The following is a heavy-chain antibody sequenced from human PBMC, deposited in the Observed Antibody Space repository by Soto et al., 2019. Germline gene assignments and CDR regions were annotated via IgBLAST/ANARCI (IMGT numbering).Heavy chain of an antibody. CDR3: ARDWNLDH. V-gene: IGHV3-23*01. D-gene: IGHD1-1*01. CDR1: GFTFSAFP. Sequence: VQLLESGGSLVQPGGSLRLSCAASGFTFSAFPMTWVRQAPGKGLDWVSTISATTPNTYYADSVKGRFTISRDNSKNTLYLKMNSLRAEDTAVYYCARDWNLDHWGQGTLVT. CDR2: ISATTPNT. J-gene: IGHJ4*02.